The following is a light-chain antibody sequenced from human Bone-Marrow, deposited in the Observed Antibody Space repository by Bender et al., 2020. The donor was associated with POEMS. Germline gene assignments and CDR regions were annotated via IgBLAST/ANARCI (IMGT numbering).Light chain of an antibody. CDR2: EVS. V-gene: IGLV2-8*01. CDR3: QSYDTSLSVV. J-gene: IGLJ2*01. Sequence: QSALTQPPSASGSPGQSVTISCTGTSSDVGTYNYVSWYQQHPGKAPKLMIYEVSKRPSGVSNRFSGSKSGNTASLTISGLQAEDEADYYCQSYDTSLSVVFGGGTKLTVL. CDR1: SSDVGTYNY.